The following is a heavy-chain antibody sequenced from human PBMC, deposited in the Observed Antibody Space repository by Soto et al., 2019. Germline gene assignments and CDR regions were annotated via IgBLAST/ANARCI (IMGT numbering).Heavy chain of an antibody. CDR3: ARKLTGYKYYDEDY. V-gene: IGHV3-21*01. J-gene: IGHJ4*02. Sequence: GGSLRLSCAASGFTFSSYSMNWVRQAPGKGLEWVSSISSSSSYIYYADSVKGRFTISRDNAKNSLYLQMNSLRAEDTAVYYCARKLTGYKYYDEDYWGQGTLVTVSS. CDR2: ISSSSSYI. D-gene: IGHD3-9*01. CDR1: GFTFSSYS.